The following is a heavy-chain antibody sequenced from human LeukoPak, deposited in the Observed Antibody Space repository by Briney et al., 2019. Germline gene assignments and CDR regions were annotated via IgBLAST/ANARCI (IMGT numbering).Heavy chain of an antibody. CDR3: ARGPSLLHYYYDSSGLDY. Sequence: GASVKVSCKASGGTFSSYAISWVRQAPGQGLEWMGGIIPIFGTANYAQKFQGRVTITADKSTSTAYMELRSLRSDDTAVYYCARGPSLLHYYYDSSGLDYWGQGTLVTVSS. D-gene: IGHD3-22*01. V-gene: IGHV1-69*06. CDR1: GGTFSSYA. CDR2: IIPIFGTA. J-gene: IGHJ4*02.